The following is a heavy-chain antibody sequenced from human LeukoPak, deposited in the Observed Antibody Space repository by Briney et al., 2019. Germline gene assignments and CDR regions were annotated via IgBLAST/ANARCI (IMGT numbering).Heavy chain of an antibody. V-gene: IGHV4-4*07. CDR1: GGSISSYY. J-gene: IGHJ4*02. CDR2: IYTSGST. CDR3: ASLLGSDTAMVFDY. D-gene: IGHD5-18*01. Sequence: SETLSLTCTVSGGSISSYYWSWIRQPAGKGLEWIGRIYTSGSTNYNPSLKSRVTMSVDTSKNQFSLKLSSVTAADTAVYYCASLLGSDTAMVFDYWGQGTLVTVSS.